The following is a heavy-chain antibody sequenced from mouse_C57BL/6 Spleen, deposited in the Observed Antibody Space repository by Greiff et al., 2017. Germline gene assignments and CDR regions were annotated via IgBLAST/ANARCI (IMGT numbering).Heavy chain of an antibody. V-gene: IGHV14-3*01. CDR3: ARDYYYGSSPYWYFDV. D-gene: IGHD1-1*01. Sequence: VQLQQSVAELVRPGASVKLSCTASGFNIKNTYMHWVKQRPEQGLEWIGRIDPANGNTKYAPKFQGKATITADTSSNTAYLQLSSLTSEDTAIYYCARDYYYGSSPYWYFDVWGTGTTVTVSS. CDR2: IDPANGNT. J-gene: IGHJ1*03. CDR1: GFNIKNTY.